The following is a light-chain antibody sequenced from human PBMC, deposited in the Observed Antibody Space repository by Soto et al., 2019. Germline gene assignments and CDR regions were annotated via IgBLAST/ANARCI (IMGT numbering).Light chain of an antibody. V-gene: IGKV3-15*01. CDR2: GAS. J-gene: IGKJ3*01. CDR1: QSVSTD. CDR3: QQYDKWPFT. Sequence: EIVRTQSPATLSVSPGERATLSCRASQSVSTDLAWYEQKPGQAPRLLIYGASTRATGIPARFSGSGSGAEFTLTISSLQSEDFAVYYCQQYDKWPFTFGPGTKVDI.